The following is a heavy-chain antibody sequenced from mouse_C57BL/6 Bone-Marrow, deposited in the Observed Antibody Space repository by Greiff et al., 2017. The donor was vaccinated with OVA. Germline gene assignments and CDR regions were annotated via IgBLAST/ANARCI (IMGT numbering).Heavy chain of an antibody. CDR3: AQYGSRLYLHY. Sequence: VQLQQPGAELVRPGTSVKLSCKASGYTFTNYWMHWVKQRPGQGLEWIGVIAPSDSYINYNQKFKGRATLTVDTSSSTAYMHLSSLTSEDSAVYYSAQYGSRLYLHYWGQGTALTVSS. CDR1: GYTFTNYW. CDR2: IAPSDSYI. V-gene: IGHV1-59*01. J-gene: IGHJ2*01. D-gene: IGHD1-1*01.